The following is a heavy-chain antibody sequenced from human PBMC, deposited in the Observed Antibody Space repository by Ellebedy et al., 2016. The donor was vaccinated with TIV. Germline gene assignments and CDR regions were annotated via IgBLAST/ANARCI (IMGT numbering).Heavy chain of an antibody. D-gene: IGHD6-6*01. V-gene: IGHV1-2*02. Sequence: ASAKVSCXASGYTFTGYYMHWVRQAPGQGLEWMGWINPNSGGTNYAQKFQGRVTMTRDTSISTAYMELSRLRSDDTAVYYCARDISSSSEDYGMDVWGQGTTVTVSS. CDR2: INPNSGGT. CDR3: ARDISSSSEDYGMDV. J-gene: IGHJ6*02. CDR1: GYTFTGYY.